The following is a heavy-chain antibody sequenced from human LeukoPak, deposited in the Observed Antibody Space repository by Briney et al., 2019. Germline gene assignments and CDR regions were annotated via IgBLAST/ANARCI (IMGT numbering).Heavy chain of an antibody. V-gene: IGHV4-59*08. J-gene: IGHJ4*02. CDR3: ASLSVTHRRFDY. CDR2: IYYSGST. Sequence: SETLSLTCTVSGGSIRSYYWSWIRQPPGKGLEWIGYIYYSGSTNYNPSLKSRVTISVDTSKNQFSLKLSSVTAADTAVYYCASLSVTHRRFDYWGQGTLVTVSS. CDR1: GGSIRSYY. D-gene: IGHD4-17*01.